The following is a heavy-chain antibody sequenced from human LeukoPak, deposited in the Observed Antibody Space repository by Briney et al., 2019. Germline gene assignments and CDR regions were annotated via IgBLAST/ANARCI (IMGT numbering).Heavy chain of an antibody. CDR3: ARVGPDDAFDI. J-gene: IGHJ3*02. CDR1: GGSISSYY. CDR2: IYYSGST. Sequence: SETLSLTCIVSGGSISSYYWSWIRQPPGKGLEWIGYIYYSGSTNYNPSLKSRVTISVDTSKNQFSLKLSSVTAADTAVYYCARVGPDDAFDIWGQGTMVTVSS. V-gene: IGHV4-59*01.